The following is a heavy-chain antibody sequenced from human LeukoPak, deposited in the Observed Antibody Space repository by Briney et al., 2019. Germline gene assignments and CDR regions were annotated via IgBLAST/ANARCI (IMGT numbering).Heavy chain of an antibody. J-gene: IGHJ4*02. V-gene: IGHV3-30*18. Sequence: PGGSLRLSCAASGFTFSSYGMHWVRQAPGKGLEWMAVISYDGSNKYYADSVKGRFTISRDNSKNTLYLQMNSLRAEDTAVYYCAKDRPLAYCGGDCYSTGYFDYWGQGTLVTVSS. CDR1: GFTFSSYG. D-gene: IGHD2-21*02. CDR3: AKDRPLAYCGGDCYSTGYFDY. CDR2: ISYDGSNK.